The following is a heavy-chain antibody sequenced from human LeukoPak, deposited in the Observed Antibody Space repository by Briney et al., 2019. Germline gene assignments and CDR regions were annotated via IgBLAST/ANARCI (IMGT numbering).Heavy chain of an antibody. CDR1: GFTFSSYA. CDR3: SKDLPTAPYYLLHRLDG. Sequence: PGGSLRLSCAASGFTFSSYAMSWVRQAPGKGLEWVSAISGSGGSTYYADSVKGRFTISRDNSKNTLYLQMNSLRAEDTAVYYWSKDLPTAPYYLLHRLDGWGQGNTVTVSS. J-gene: IGHJ6*02. V-gene: IGHV3-23*01. D-gene: IGHD1-26*01. CDR2: ISGSGGST.